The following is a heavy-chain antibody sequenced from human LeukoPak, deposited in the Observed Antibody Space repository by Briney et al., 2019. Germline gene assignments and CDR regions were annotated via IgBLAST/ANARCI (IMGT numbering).Heavy chain of an antibody. J-gene: IGHJ3*02. CDR3: ARDHPGGGPTAADAFDI. V-gene: IGHV1-2*02. CDR1: GYTFTGYY. CDR2: INPNSGGT. D-gene: IGHD1-26*01. Sequence: ASVKVSCKASGYTFTGYYMHWVRQAPGQGLEWMGWINPNSGGTNYAQKFQGRVTMTRDTSISTAYMELSRLRSDDTAVYYCARDHPGGGPTAADAFDIWGQGTMVTVSS.